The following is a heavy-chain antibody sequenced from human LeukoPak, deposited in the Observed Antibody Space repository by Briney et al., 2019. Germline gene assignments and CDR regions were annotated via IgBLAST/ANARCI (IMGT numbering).Heavy chain of an antibody. CDR3: ASVVVVADYGLDV. Sequence: ASVKVSCKASGYTITGHYLHWVRQAPGQGLEWMGWINPNTGATTYAQRFQGRVTLTRDTSISTAYMDLSRLRPDDTAVYYCASVVVVADYGLDVWGQGTTVTVSS. J-gene: IGHJ6*02. CDR2: INPNTGAT. D-gene: IGHD2-15*01. CDR1: GYTITGHY. V-gene: IGHV1-2*02.